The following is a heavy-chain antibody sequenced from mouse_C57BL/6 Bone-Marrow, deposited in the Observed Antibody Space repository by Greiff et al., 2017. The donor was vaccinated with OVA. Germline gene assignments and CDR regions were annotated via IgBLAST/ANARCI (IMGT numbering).Heavy chain of an antibody. V-gene: IGHV3-6*01. J-gene: IGHJ4*01. Sequence: VQLQQSGPGLVKPSQSLSLTCSVTGYSITSGYYWNWIRQFPGNKLEWMGYISYDGSNNYNPSLKNRISITRDTSKNQFFLKLNSVTTEDTATYYCARSLAMEYWGQGTSVTVSS. D-gene: IGHD6-2*01. CDR2: ISYDGSN. CDR1: GYSITSGYY. CDR3: ARSLAMEY.